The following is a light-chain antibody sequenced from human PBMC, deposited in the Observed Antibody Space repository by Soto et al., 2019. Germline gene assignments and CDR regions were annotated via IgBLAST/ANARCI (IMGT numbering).Light chain of an antibody. CDR3: QHYNTYPT. J-gene: IGKJ1*01. CDR2: KAS. Sequence: DIQMTQSPSTLSASVGDRVTITCRASQSISSWLAWYQQQPGKAPKLLIYKASSLDSGVPSRFSGSGSGTEFTLSCSSLQPDDFATYYCQHYNTYPTFGQGTKVEIK. V-gene: IGKV1-5*03. CDR1: QSISSW.